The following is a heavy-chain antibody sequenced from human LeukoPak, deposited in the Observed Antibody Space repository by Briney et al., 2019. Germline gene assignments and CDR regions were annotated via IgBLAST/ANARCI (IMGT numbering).Heavy chain of an antibody. J-gene: IGHJ3*02. CDR3: AGAFDI. V-gene: IGHV3-33*08. CDR2: IWYDGSNK. Sequence: PGGSLRLSCAASGFTFSSSAMSWVRQAPGKGLEWVAVIWYDGSNKYYADSVKGRFTISRDNSKNTLYLQMNSLRAEDTAVSYCAGAFDIWGQGTMVTVSS. CDR1: GFTFSSSA.